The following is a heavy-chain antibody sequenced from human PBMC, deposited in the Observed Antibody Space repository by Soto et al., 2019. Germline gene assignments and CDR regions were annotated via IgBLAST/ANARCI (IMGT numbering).Heavy chain of an antibody. J-gene: IGHJ4*02. V-gene: IGHV4-39*01. Sequence: SETLSLTCTVSGGSISSSSYYWGWIRHPPGKGLEWIGSIYYSGSTYYNPSLKSRVTISVDTSKNQFSLKLSSVTAADTAVYYCMLGSGWKDFDYWGQGTLIT. D-gene: IGHD3-22*01. CDR2: IYYSGST. CDR1: GGSISSSSYY. CDR3: MLGSGWKDFDY.